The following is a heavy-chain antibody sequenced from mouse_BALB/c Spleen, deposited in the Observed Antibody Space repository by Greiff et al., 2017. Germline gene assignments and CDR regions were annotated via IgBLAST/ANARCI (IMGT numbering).Heavy chain of an antibody. CDR2: ISSGSSTI. D-gene: IGHD3-3*01. CDR1: GFTFSSFG. J-gene: IGHJ2*01. Sequence: EVQVVESGGGLVQPGGSRKLSCAASGFTFSSFGMHWVRQAPEKGLEWVAYISSGSSTIYYAVTVKGRFTISRDNPKNTLFLQMTSLRSEDTAMYYCARGDSHYFDYWGQGTTLTVSS. CDR3: ARGDSHYFDY. V-gene: IGHV5-17*02.